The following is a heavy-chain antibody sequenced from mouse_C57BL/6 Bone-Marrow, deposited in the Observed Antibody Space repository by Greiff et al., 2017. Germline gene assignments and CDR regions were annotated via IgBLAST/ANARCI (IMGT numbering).Heavy chain of an antibody. CDR1: GYTFTSYY. V-gene: IGHV1-66*01. CDR2: IYPGSGNT. J-gene: IGHJ1*03. CDR3: ARYDGCHWYFDV. Sequence: QVQLQQSGAELAKPGASVKLSCKASGYTFTSYYIHWVKQRPGQGLEWIGWIYPGSGNTKYNEKFKGKATLTADTSSRTAYMQLSSLTSEDSAVDYCARYDGCHWYFDVWGTGTTVTVSS. D-gene: IGHD2-3*01.